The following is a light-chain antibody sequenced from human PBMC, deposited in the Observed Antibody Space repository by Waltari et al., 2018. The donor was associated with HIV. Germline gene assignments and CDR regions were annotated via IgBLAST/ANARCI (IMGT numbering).Light chain of an antibody. CDR2: DVN. V-gene: IGLV2-11*01. Sequence: QSALTQPRSVSGSPGQSVTISCPGTSSTVGPYNYASWYQQHPGKAPKLMIYDVNKRPSGVPDRFSGSKSGNTASLTISGLQAEDEADYYCCSYAGSYTYVFGTGTKVTVL. J-gene: IGLJ1*01. CDR3: CSYAGSYTYV. CDR1: SSTVGPYNY.